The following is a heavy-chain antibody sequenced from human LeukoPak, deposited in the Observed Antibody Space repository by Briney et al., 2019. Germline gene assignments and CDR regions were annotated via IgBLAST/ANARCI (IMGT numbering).Heavy chain of an antibody. CDR2: INPNSGGT. CDR1: GYTFTGYY. J-gene: IGHJ6*03. D-gene: IGHD2-15*01. V-gene: IGHV1-2*02. CDR3: ARDGRYCSGGSCYYHYYMDV. Sequence: GASVKVSCKASGYTFTGYYMHWVRQAPGQGLEWMGWINPNSGGTNYAQKFQGRVTMTRDTSISTAYMELSRLRSDDTAVYYCARDGRYCSGGSCYYHYYMDVWGKGTTVTVSS.